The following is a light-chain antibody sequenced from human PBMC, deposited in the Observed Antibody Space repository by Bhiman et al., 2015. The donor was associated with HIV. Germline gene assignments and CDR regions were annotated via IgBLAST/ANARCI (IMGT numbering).Light chain of an antibody. V-gene: IGLV2-8*01. CDR2: EVT. Sequence: QSALTQPPSASGSPGQSVIISCTGTSSDIGRYNYASWSQQHPGKAPKIIIYEVTRRPSGVPDRFSGSKSGNTASLTVSGLQAEDEADYYCGTWDRSLSAGGVFGTGTKVTVL. CDR3: GTWDRSLSAGGV. CDR1: SSDIGRYNY. J-gene: IGLJ1*01.